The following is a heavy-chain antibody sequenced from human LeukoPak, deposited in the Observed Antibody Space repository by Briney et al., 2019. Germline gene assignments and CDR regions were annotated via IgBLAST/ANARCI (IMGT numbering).Heavy chain of an antibody. CDR2: ISYDGSNK. J-gene: IGHJ6*01. V-gene: IGHV3-30*04. CDR1: GFTFSNYA. Sequence: PGGSLRLSCAASGFTFSNYAIHWVRQAPGKGLEWVALISYDGSNKNYADSVKGRFTISRDNSKNTLYLQMNSLRVEDTAVYYCARGVDVWGKGTTVTVSS. CDR3: ARGVDV.